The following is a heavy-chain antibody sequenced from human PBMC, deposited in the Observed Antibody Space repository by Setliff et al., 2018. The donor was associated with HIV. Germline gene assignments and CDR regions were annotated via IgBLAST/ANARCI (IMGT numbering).Heavy chain of an antibody. V-gene: IGHV4-4*09. J-gene: IGHJ4*02. D-gene: IGHD3-10*01. Sequence: PSETLSLTCSVSGGSISNFYWSWIRQPPGKGLEWVGHIYSTGDTKYNPSLKSRVTISVDTSENQFFLKLTSVTAADTAVYYCAGHFYYSGSGIWAGLDSWGQGTLVTVSS. CDR1: GGSISNFY. CDR2: IYSTGDT. CDR3: AGHFYYSGSGIWAGLDS.